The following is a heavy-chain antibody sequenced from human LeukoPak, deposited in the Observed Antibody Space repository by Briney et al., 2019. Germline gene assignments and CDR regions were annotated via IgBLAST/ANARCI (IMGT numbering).Heavy chain of an antibody. CDR3: ARDGGYNANDY. CDR2: ISSSSSYI. Sequence: GGSLRLSCAASGFTFSSYSMNWVRQAPGKGLEWVSSISSSSSYIYYADSVKGQFTVSRDNAKNSLYLQMNSLRAEDTAVYYCARDGGYNANDYWGQGTLVTVSS. V-gene: IGHV3-21*01. J-gene: IGHJ4*02. D-gene: IGHD5-24*01. CDR1: GFTFSSYS.